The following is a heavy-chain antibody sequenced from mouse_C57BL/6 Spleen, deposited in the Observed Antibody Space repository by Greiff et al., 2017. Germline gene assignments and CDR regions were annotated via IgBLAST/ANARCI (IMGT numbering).Heavy chain of an antibody. D-gene: IGHD1-1*01. V-gene: IGHV1-80*01. CDR2: IYPGAGDT. J-gene: IGHJ1*03. Sequence: VQLQQSGAELVKPGASVKISCKASGYAFSSYWMNWVKQRPGKGLEWIGQIYPGAGDTNYNGKFKGKATLTADKSSSTAYMQLSSLTSEDSAVYFCARRGDYYGRHWYYDVCGTGTTVTGSS. CDR3: ARRGDYYGRHWYYDV. CDR1: GYAFSSYW.